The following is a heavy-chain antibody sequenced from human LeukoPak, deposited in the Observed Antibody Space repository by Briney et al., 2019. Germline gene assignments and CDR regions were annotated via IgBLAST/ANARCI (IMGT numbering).Heavy chain of an antibody. CDR1: GFTFSNAW. D-gene: IGHD4-17*01. CDR2: IKSKTDGGTT. J-gene: IGHJ4*02. CDR3: TTGLAGDYYGDYVGY. V-gene: IGHV3-15*01. Sequence: GGSLRLSCAASGFTFSNAWMSWVRQAPGKGLEWVGRIKSKTDGGTTDYAAPVKGRFTISRDDSKNTLYLQMNSLKTEDTAVYYCTTGLAGDYYGDYVGYWGQGTLVTVSS.